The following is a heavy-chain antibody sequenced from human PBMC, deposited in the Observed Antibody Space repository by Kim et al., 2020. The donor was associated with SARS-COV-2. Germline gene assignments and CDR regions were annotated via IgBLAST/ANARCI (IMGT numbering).Heavy chain of an antibody. CDR2: INSDGSST. CDR1: GFTFSSYW. J-gene: IGHJ6*02. V-gene: IGHV3-74*01. CDR3: ARAGKPYQLLFLPNYYYYGMDV. D-gene: IGHD2-2*01. Sequence: GGSLRLSCAASGFTFSSYWMHWVRQAPGKGLVWVSRINSDGSSTSYADSVKGRFTISRDNAKNTLYLQMNSLRAEDTAVYYCARAGKPYQLLFLPNYYYYGMDVWGQGTTVTVSS.